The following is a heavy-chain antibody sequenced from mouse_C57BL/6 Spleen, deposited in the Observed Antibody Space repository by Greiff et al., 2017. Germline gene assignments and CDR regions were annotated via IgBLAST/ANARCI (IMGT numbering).Heavy chain of an antibody. CDR3: ARTHGGTHYYAMDY. Sequence: QVQLQQSGAELARPGASVKLSCKASGYTFTDYYINWVKQRPGQGLEWIARIYPGSGNTYYNEKFKGKATLTAEKSSSTAYMQLSSLTSEDSAVYFCARTHGGTHYYAMDYWGQGTSVTVSS. CDR2: IYPGSGNT. D-gene: IGHD3-3*01. CDR1: GYTFTDYY. V-gene: IGHV1-76*01. J-gene: IGHJ4*01.